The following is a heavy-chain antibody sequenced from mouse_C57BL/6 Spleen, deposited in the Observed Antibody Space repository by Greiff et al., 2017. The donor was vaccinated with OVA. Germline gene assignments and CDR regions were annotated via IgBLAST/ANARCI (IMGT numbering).Heavy chain of an antibody. J-gene: IGHJ2*01. CDR3: ARIYYGSYFDY. Sequence: EVMLVESEGGLVQPGSSTKLSCTASGFTFSDYYMAWVRQVPEKGLEWVANINYDGSSTYYLDSLKSRFIISRDNAKNILYLQMSSLKSEDTATYYCARIYYGSYFDYWGQGTTLTVSS. CDR2: INYDGSST. D-gene: IGHD2-2*01. CDR1: GFTFSDYY. V-gene: IGHV5-16*01.